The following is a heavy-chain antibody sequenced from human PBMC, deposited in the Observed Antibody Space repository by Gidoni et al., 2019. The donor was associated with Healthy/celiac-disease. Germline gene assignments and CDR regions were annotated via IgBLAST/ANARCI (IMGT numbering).Heavy chain of an antibody. J-gene: IGHJ3*02. D-gene: IGHD6-6*01. CDR3: ASHEYSSPADAFDI. Sequence: QLQLQESGPGLVTPSETLSLTCTVSGGSISSSSYYWGWSRQPPGKGLEWIGSIYYSGSTYYNPSLKSRVTIYVDTSKNQCSLKLSSVTDADTAVYYCASHEYSSPADAFDIWGQGTMVTVSS. CDR2: IYYSGST. CDR1: GGSISSSSYY. V-gene: IGHV4-39*01.